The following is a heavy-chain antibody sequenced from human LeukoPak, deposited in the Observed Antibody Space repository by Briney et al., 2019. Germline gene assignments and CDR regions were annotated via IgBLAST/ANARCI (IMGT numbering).Heavy chain of an antibody. D-gene: IGHD6-6*01. Sequence: NPGGSLRLSCAASRFTLSNDYMKCVRQAPGKGLEWVSSITRSGVYIYYADSVKGRFTIPRDNAKNSLYLQMNSLRAEDTAVYYCARGSSFASWFDPRGQGTLVTVSS. J-gene: IGHJ5*02. CDR3: ARGSSFASWFDP. CDR1: RFTLSNDY. V-gene: IGHV3-21*04. CDR2: ITRSGVYI.